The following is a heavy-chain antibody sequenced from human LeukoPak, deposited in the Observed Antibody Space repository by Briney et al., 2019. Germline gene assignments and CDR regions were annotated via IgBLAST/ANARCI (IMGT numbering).Heavy chain of an antibody. CDR3: ARGFRSWPRYGEFDY. Sequence: GGSLRLSCAASGFTVSTNYMSWVRQAPGKGLEWVSLICSGGGTYYADSVKGRFTISRDNSRNTLYLQMNSLRAEDTAVYYCARGFRSWPRYGEFDYWGQGNLVTASS. V-gene: IGHV3-66*01. CDR1: GFTVSTNY. D-gene: IGHD5-12*01. CDR2: ICSGGGT. J-gene: IGHJ4*02.